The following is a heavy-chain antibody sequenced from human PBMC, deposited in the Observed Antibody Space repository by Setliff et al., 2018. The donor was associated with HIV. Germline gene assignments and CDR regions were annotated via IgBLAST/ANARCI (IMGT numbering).Heavy chain of an antibody. D-gene: IGHD4-17*01. CDR2: MNPNSGNT. Sequence: ASVKVSCKASGCTFTNYDINWVRQATGQGLEWVGWMNPNSGNTGYAQKFQGRVTMTRNTSRNTAYMELRSLRSEDTAMYYCAKAVPDYGDYYFDYWGQGTLVTVSS. V-gene: IGHV1-8*02. CDR3: AKAVPDYGDYYFDY. J-gene: IGHJ4*02. CDR1: GCTFTNYD.